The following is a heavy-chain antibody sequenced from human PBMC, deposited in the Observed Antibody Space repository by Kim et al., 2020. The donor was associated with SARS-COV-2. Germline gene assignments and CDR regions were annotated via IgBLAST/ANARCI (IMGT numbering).Heavy chain of an antibody. Sequence: SETLSLTCTVSGGSISSSCYYWSWLRQPPGMGLEWIGSLYYSGSYYYNPSIKSRVTISVDTYKNQLYLRLISVTAAATAEYSCAGHVPQWLRFENWFAR. CDR3: AGHVPQWLRFENWFAR. CDR2: LYYSGSY. J-gene: IGHJ5*02. V-gene: IGHV4-39*01. CDR1: GGSISSSCYY. D-gene: IGHD5-12*01.